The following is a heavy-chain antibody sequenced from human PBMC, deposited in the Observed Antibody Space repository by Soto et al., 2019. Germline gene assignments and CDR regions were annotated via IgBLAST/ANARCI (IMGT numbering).Heavy chain of an antibody. J-gene: IGHJ6*02. CDR2: INHSGST. Sequence: QVQLQQWGAGLLKPSETLSLTCAVYGGSFSGYYWSWIRQPPGKGLEWIGEINHSGSTNYNPSLKSRVTISVDTSKNQFSLKLSSVTAADTAVSYCARGRSLPYYVWGSYRHYYYYGMDVWGQGTTVTVSS. D-gene: IGHD3-16*02. CDR1: GGSFSGYY. CDR3: ARGRSLPYYVWGSYRHYYYYGMDV. V-gene: IGHV4-34*01.